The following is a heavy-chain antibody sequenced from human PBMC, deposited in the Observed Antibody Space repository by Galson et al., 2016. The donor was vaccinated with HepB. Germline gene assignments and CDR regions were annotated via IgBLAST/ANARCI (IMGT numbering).Heavy chain of an antibody. D-gene: IGHD5-18*01. Sequence: SETLSLTCAVSGGSISSSNWWSWVRQPPGKGLEWIGEIYHSGSTNYNPSLKSRVTISVDKSKNQFSLELSSVTAADTAVYYCARNGNTAIAYFDYWGQGTLVTVSS. CDR2: IYHSGST. CDR3: ARNGNTAIAYFDY. J-gene: IGHJ4*02. CDR1: GGSISSSNW. V-gene: IGHV4-4*02.